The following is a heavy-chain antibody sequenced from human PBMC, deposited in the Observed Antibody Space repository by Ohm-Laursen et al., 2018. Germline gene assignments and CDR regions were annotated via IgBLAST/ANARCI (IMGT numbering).Heavy chain of an antibody. D-gene: IGHD1/OR15-1a*01. J-gene: IGHJ3*02. CDR2: VVYTGKT. CDR3: AREVREWNNDIYDAFDI. Sequence: TLSLTCNVSGTSINIPSYYWAWIRQPPGKGLEWIGSVVYTGKTFHNPSLKSRVTISVDTSKNKLSLNLTSVSTADTAVYYCAREVREWNNDIYDAFDIWGRGTRVTVSS. V-gene: IGHV4-39*07. CDR1: GTSINIPSYY.